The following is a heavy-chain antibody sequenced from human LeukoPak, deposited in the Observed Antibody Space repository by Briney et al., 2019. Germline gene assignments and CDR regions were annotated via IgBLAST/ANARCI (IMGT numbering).Heavy chain of an antibody. CDR1: GFTFSSYA. D-gene: IGHD4-23*01. Sequence: QAGGSLRLSCAASGFTFSSYAMSWVRQAPGKGLEWVSAISGSGGSTYYADSVRGRFTISRDNAKNSLYLQMNSLRAEDTALYYCARDGDTVLTRGYYYYMDVWGKGTTVTVSS. CDR2: ISGSGGST. V-gene: IGHV3-23*01. J-gene: IGHJ6*03. CDR3: ARDGDTVLTRGYYYYMDV.